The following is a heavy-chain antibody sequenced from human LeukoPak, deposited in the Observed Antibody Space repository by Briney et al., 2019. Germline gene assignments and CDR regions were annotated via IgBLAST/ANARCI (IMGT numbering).Heavy chain of an antibody. J-gene: IGHJ4*02. CDR1: GFTFSDYW. Sequence: GGSLRLSCVASGFTFSDYWMHWVRQAPGRGLVWVSRINSDGSSTSDADSVKGRFTISRDNAKNTVYLQMNSLRAEDTAVYYCARGRGDGRKLTGQNDYWGQGTLVTVSS. CDR2: INSDGSST. V-gene: IGHV3-74*01. D-gene: IGHD3-10*01. CDR3: ARGRGDGRKLTGQNDY.